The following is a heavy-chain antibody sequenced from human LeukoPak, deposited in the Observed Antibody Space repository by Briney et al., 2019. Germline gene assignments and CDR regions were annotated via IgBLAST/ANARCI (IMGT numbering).Heavy chain of an antibody. CDR2: IYHSGST. Sequence: SETLSLTCAVSGGPISSGGYSWSWIRQPPGKGLEWIGYIYHSGSTYYNPSLKSRVTISVDRSKNQFSLKLSSVTAADTAVYYCARAWGTVTVFDYWGQGTLVTVSS. CDR1: GGPISSGGYS. J-gene: IGHJ4*02. D-gene: IGHD4-17*01. CDR3: ARAWGTVTVFDY. V-gene: IGHV4-30-2*01.